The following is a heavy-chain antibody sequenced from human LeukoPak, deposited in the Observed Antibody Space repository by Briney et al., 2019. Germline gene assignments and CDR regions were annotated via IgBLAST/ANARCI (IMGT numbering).Heavy chain of an antibody. J-gene: IGHJ4*02. D-gene: IGHD5-12*01. CDR2: IKQDGSEK. CDR3: ASTGLEARYSYFDN. Sequence: GGSLRLSCAASGFTFSRYWMTWVRQTPGKGLEWVANIKQDGSEKYYVDSVKGRFTISRDNAKNSLYLQMNSLRAEDTAMYYCASTGLEARYSYFDNWGQGTLATVSS. V-gene: IGHV3-7*05. CDR1: GFTFSRYW.